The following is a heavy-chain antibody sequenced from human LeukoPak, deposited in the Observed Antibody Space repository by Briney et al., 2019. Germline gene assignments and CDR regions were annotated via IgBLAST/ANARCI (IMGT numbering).Heavy chain of an antibody. CDR1: GFQFDDHG. CDR2: LNWNGGRT. Sequence: GGSLRLSSAASGFQFDDHGMSWGRQVPGKGLEWVSGLNWNGGRTGYADSVKGRFTISRDNAKNSLYLQMNSLRAEDTAFYYCAKDRSFIGIDSWGQGTMVIVSS. CDR3: AKDRSFIGIDS. V-gene: IGHV3-20*03. D-gene: IGHD1-26*01. J-gene: IGHJ3*02.